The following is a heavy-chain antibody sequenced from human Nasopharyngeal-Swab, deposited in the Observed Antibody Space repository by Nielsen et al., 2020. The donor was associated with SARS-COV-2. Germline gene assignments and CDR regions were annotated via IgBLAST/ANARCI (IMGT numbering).Heavy chain of an antibody. Sequence: GESLKISCVASGFTYSTYAMSWVRQAPGKGLEWVSAISGSGGSTYYADSVKGRFTISRDNSKNTLYLQMNSLRAEDTAVYYCAKDAASSSSHYYGMDVWGQGTTVTVSS. V-gene: IGHV3-23*01. D-gene: IGHD6-6*01. J-gene: IGHJ6*02. CDR3: AKDAASSSSHYYGMDV. CDR2: ISGSGGST. CDR1: GFTYSTYA.